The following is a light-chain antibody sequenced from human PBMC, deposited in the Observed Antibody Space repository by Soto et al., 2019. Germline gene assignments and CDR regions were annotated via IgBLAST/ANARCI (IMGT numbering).Light chain of an antibody. CDR2: KND. V-gene: IGLV1-47*01. Sequence: QPVLTQPPSESGTPGQRVTISCSGSRSNIGSNYVFWYQQLPGTAPKLLIYKNDQRPSGVPDRFSGSKSGTSASLAISGLRSDDEAEYYCASWDDSLGAYYVFGTGTKVTVL. CDR3: ASWDDSLGAYYV. CDR1: RSNIGSNY. J-gene: IGLJ1*01.